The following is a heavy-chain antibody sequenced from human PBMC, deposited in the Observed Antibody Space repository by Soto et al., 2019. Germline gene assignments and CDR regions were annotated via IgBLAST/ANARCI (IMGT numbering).Heavy chain of an antibody. CDR3: ARGPVGGYYDSSGYLTNFDY. V-gene: IGHV1-46*03. CDR2: INPSGGST. CDR1: GYTFTSYY. D-gene: IGHD3-22*01. Sequence: SVKVSCKASGYTFTSYYMHWLRQAPGQGLEWMGIINPSGGSTSYAQKFQGRVTMTRDTSTSTVYMELSSLRSEDTAVYYCARGPVGGYYDSSGYLTNFDYWGQGTLVTVSS. J-gene: IGHJ4*02.